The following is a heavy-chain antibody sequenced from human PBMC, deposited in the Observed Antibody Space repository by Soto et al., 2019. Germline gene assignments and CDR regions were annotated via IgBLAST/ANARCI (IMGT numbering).Heavy chain of an antibody. CDR1: GDSISSYF. D-gene: IGHD5-18*01. J-gene: IGHJ4*02. CDR3: ARAHSSGHVFLGY. V-gene: IGHV4-59*01. CDR2: IHYSGSA. Sequence: SETLSLTCSVSGDSISSYFWSWIRQPPGKGLEWIGYIHYSGSANYSPSLKSRVTISVDTSRNQFSLKLSSVTAADTAVYYCARAHSSGHVFLGYWGQGTLVTVS.